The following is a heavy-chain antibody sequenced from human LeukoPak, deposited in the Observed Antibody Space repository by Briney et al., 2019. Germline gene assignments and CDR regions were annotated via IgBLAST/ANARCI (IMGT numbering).Heavy chain of an antibody. V-gene: IGHV3-48*03. CDR1: GFTFSSYE. Sequence: GGSLRLSCAASGFTFSSYEMNWVRQAPGKGLEWVSYISSSGSTIYYADSVKGRFTISRDNSKDTLYLQLSGLRAEDTAIYYCGKEFSSGWFFWGQGTLVSVSS. J-gene: IGHJ1*01. D-gene: IGHD6-13*01. CDR3: GKEFSSGWFF. CDR2: ISSSGSTI.